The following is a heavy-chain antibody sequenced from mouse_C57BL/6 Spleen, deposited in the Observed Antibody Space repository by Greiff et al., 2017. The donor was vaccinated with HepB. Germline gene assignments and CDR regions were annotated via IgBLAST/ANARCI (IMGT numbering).Heavy chain of an antibody. Sequence: QVQLQQPGAELVKPGASVKMSCKASGYTFTSYWITWVKQRPGQGLEWIGDIYPGSGSTNYNEKFKSKATLTVDTSSSTAYMQLSSLTSEDSAVYYCARQGYYYGSSYPNYFDYWGQGTTLTVSS. CDR1: GYTFTSYW. CDR3: ARQGYYYGSSYPNYFDY. D-gene: IGHD1-1*01. V-gene: IGHV1-55*01. CDR2: IYPGSGST. J-gene: IGHJ2*01.